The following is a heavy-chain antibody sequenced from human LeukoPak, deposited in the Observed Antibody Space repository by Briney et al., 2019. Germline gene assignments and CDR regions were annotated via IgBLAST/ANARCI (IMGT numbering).Heavy chain of an antibody. J-gene: IGHJ4*02. D-gene: IGHD6-19*01. Sequence: GRSLRLSCAASGFTFSSYGMHWVRQAPGKGLEWVAVISYDGSNKYYADSVKGRFTISRDNSKNTLYLQMNSLRAEDTAVYYCAKDWQSGFDYWGQGTLVTVSS. CDR2: ISYDGSNK. CDR3: AKDWQSGFDY. CDR1: GFTFSSYG. V-gene: IGHV3-30*18.